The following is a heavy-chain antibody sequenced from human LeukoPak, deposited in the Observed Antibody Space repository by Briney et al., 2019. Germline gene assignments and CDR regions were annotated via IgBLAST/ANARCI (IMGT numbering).Heavy chain of an antibody. J-gene: IGHJ4*02. CDR2: INHSGST. Sequence: SETLSLTCAVYGGSFSGYYWSWIRQPPGEGLEWIGEINHSGSTNSNPTPKSRVTISVDTSTNQLYLKLSSVTAAETAVYYCARDEGGGVTTYWIWGQGTLVTVSS. D-gene: IGHD4-17*01. CDR3: ARDEGGGVTTYWI. V-gene: IGHV4-34*01. CDR1: GGSFSGYY.